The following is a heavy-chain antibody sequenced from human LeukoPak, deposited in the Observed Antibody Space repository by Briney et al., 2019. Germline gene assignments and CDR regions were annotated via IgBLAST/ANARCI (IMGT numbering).Heavy chain of an antibody. Sequence: GGSLRLSCAASGFTVSANYMSWARQVPGKGLEWISVIYSGGGTHYADSVKGRFTISRDNSKNTLYLQMNSLRAEDTAVYYCARENDYQYYFDYWGQGTLVTVSS. CDR2: IYSGGGT. J-gene: IGHJ4*02. V-gene: IGHV3-66*01. CDR3: ARENDYQYYFDY. D-gene: IGHD4-11*01. CDR1: GFTVSANY.